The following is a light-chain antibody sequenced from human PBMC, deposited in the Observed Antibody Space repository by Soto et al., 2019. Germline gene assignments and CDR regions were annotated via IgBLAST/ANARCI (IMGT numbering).Light chain of an antibody. CDR1: HSISSW. J-gene: IGKJ1*01. CDR3: QQYNSYWT. Sequence: MTQSPATLSVSPGERATLSCRASHSISSWLAWYQQKPGKAPNLLIYAASTLESGVPSRFSGSGSGTEFTLTISSLQPDDFATYYCQQYNSYWTFGQGTKVDIK. CDR2: AAS. V-gene: IGKV1-5*01.